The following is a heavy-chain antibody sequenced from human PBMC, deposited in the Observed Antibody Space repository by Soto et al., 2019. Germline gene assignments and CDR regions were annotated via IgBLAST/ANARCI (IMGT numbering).Heavy chain of an antibody. Sequence: PSETLSLTXAVSGGSFSGYYWGWVRQPPGKGLEWIGDINHTGGSNYNPSLKSRVMISVDTAKTQFSLNVTSVTAADTAVYYCAREVGYYSATRRNLYFDYWGPGTLVTVSS. CDR1: GGSFSGYY. CDR2: INHTGGS. D-gene: IGHD2-2*01. CDR3: AREVGYYSATRRNLYFDY. J-gene: IGHJ4*02. V-gene: IGHV4-34*01.